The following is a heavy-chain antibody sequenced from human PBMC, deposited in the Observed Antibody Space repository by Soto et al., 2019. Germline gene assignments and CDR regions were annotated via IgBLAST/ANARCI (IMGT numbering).Heavy chain of an antibody. D-gene: IGHD6-13*01. CDR2: IIPIFGTA. Sequence: QVQLVQSGAEVKKPGSSVKVSCKASGGTFSSYAISWVRQAPGQGLEWMGGIIPIFGTANYAQKFQGRVTITADEPTSTAYMELSSLRSEDTAVYYCARDLAAAGTGAFDYWGQGTLVTVSS. J-gene: IGHJ4*02. V-gene: IGHV1-69*01. CDR1: GGTFSSYA. CDR3: ARDLAAAGTGAFDY.